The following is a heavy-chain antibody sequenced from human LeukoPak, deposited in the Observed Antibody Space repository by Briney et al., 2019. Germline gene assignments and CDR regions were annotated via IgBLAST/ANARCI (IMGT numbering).Heavy chain of an antibody. CDR3: ARDLYSYGLLGY. CDR1: GYTFTSYG. D-gene: IGHD5-18*01. CDR2: ISAYNGNT. V-gene: IGHV1-18*01. J-gene: IGHJ4*02. Sequence: ASVKVSCKASGYTFTSYGISWVRQAAGQGLEWMGWISAYNGNTNYAQKLQGRVTMTTDTSTSTAYMELRSLRSDDTAVYYCARDLYSYGLLGYWGQGTLVTVSS.